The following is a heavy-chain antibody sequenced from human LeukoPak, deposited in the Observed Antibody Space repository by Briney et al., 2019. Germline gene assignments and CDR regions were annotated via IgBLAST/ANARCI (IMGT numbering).Heavy chain of an antibody. J-gene: IGHJ4*02. CDR3: ANSYYYDSSPKRVYYFDY. V-gene: IGHV3-48*01. CDR2: ISSSSSTI. CDR1: GFTFSSYS. Sequence: GGSLRLSCAASGFTFSSYSMNWVRQAPGKGLEWVSYISSSSSTIYYADSVKGRFTISRDNSKNTLYLQMNSLRAEDTAVYYCANSYYYDSSPKRVYYFDYWGQGTLVTVSS. D-gene: IGHD3-22*01.